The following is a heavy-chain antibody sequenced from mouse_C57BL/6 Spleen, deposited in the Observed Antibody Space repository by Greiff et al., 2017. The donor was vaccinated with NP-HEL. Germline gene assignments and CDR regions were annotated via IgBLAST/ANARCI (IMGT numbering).Heavy chain of an antibody. D-gene: IGHD1-1*01. V-gene: IGHV1-78*01. CDR2: IYPRDGSP. J-gene: IGHJ2*01. Sequence: VQLQQSDAELVKPGASVKISCKVSGYTFTDHTIHWMKQRPEQGLEWIGYIYPRDGSPKYNEKFKGKATLTADKSSRTAYMQLNSLTSEDSAVYFCAREGNYYGSSYDNYWGQGTTLTVSS. CDR1: GYTFTDHT. CDR3: AREGNYYGSSYDNY.